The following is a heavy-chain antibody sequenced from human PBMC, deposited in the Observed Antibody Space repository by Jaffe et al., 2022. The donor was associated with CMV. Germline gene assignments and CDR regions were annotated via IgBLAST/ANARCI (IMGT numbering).Heavy chain of an antibody. V-gene: IGHV4-59*01. J-gene: IGHJ6*03. D-gene: IGHD6-19*01. CDR2: IYYNGNT. Sequence: QVQLQESGPGLVKPSETLSLTCTVSGDSISYYYWSWIRQPPGKGLEWIGYIYYNGNTNYNPSLKSRVTISLDTSKNQFSLKLNSVTAADTAVYYCARETEVAGTWPHYYYYMDVWGKGTTVTVSS. CDR3: ARETEVAGTWPHYYYYMDV. CDR1: GDSISYYY.